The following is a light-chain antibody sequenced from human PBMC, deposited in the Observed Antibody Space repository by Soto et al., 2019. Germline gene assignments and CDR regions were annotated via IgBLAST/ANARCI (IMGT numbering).Light chain of an antibody. CDR3: QQRSNWPPIT. V-gene: IGKV3D-20*02. J-gene: IGKJ5*01. CDR2: DAS. Sequence: EIVLTQSPGTLSLSPGERATLSCRASQSVSSSYLAWYQQKPGQAPRLLIYDASIRATGIPARFSGSGSGTAFTLTISSLEPEDFAVYYCQQRSNWPPITFGQGTRLEIK. CDR1: QSVSSSY.